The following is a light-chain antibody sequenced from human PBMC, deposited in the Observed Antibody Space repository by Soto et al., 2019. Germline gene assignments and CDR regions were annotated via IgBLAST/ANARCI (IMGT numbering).Light chain of an antibody. CDR1: SSDVGGYNY. Sequence: QSALTQPPSASGSPGQSVTISCTGTSSDVGGYNYVSWYQQYSGKAPKVMIYEVSKRPSGVPDRFSGSKSGNTASLTVSGLQAEDEAEYYCSSYAGSNNYVVFGGGTKLTVL. V-gene: IGLV2-8*01. CDR2: EVS. CDR3: SSYAGSNNYVV. J-gene: IGLJ2*01.